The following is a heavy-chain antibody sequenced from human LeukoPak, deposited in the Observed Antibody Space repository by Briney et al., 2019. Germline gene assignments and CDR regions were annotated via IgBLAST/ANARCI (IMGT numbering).Heavy chain of an antibody. Sequence: PSETLSLTCTVSGGSISSSSYYWGWIRQPPGKGLEWIGSIYYSGSTYYNPSLKSRVTISVDTSKNQFSLKLSSVTAADTAVYYCARPISIAVGIDYWGQGTLVTVFS. D-gene: IGHD6-19*01. CDR3: ARPISIAVGIDY. V-gene: IGHV4-39*01. CDR2: IYYSGST. J-gene: IGHJ4*02. CDR1: GGSISSSSYY.